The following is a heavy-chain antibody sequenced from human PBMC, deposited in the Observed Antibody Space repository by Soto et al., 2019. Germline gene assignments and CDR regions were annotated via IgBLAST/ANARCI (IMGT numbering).Heavy chain of an antibody. D-gene: IGHD6-19*01. V-gene: IGHV1-69*13. CDR3: ASEISSGWYGPLC. CDR1: GGTFSSYA. J-gene: IGHJ4*02. Sequence: SVKVSCKASGGTFSSYAISWVRQAPGQGLEWMGGIIPIFGTANYAQKFQGRVTITADESTSTAYMELSSLRSEDTAVYYCASEISSGWYGPLCWGQGAQVTVSS. CDR2: IIPIFGTA.